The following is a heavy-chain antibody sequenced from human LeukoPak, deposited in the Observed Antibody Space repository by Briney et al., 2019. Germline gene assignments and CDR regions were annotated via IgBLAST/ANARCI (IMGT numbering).Heavy chain of an antibody. CDR2: ISSSSGTI. D-gene: IGHD3-10*02. CDR1: GFIFRDHS. V-gene: IGHV3-48*01. J-gene: IGHJ6*04. CDR3: AELGITMIGGV. Sequence: PGGSLRLSCATSGFIFRDHSLNWVRQAPGKGLEWVAYISSSSGTIYYADSVKGRFTISRDNAKNSVYLQMNSLRAEDTAVYYCAELGITMIGGVWGKGTTVTISS.